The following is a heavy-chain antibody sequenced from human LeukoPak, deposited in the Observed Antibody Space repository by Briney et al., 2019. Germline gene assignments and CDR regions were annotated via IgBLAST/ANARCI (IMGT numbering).Heavy chain of an antibody. J-gene: IGHJ4*02. D-gene: IGHD5-18*01. V-gene: IGHV3-30*18. CDR2: ISYDGSNK. CDR3: AKDGYDTWIQLWVPYYFDY. Sequence: GGSLRLSCAASGFTFSSYGMHWVRQAPGKGLEWGAVISYDGSNKYYADSVKGRFTISRDNSKNTLYLQMNSLRAEDTAVYYCAKDGYDTWIQLWVPYYFDYWGQGTLVTVSS. CDR1: GFTFSSYG.